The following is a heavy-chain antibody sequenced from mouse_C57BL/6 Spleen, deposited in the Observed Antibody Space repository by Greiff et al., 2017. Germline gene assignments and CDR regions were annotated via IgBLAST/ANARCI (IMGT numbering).Heavy chain of an antibody. V-gene: IGHV1-52*01. D-gene: IGHD2-2*01. CDR2: IDPSDSET. J-gene: IGHJ3*01. CDR3: ARGRYGYDWFAY. Sequence: VQLQQPGAELVRPGSSVKLSCKASGYTFTSYWMHWVKQRPIQGLEWIGNIDPSDSETHYNQKFKDKATLTVDKSSSTAYMQLSSLTSEDSAVYYCARGRYGYDWFAYWGQGTLVTVSA. CDR1: GYTFTSYW.